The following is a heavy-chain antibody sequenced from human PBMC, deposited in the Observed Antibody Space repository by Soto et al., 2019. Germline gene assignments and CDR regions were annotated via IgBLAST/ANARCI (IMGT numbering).Heavy chain of an antibody. CDR2: IYPGDSDT. J-gene: IGHJ6*02. Sequence: GESLKISCKGSGYSFTSYWIGWVRQMPGKGLEWMGIIYPGDSDTRYSPSFQGQVTISADKSISTAYLQWSSLKASDTAMYYCARQAIAVATLYYYYGMDVWGQGTTVTVSS. D-gene: IGHD6-19*01. CDR3: ARQAIAVATLYYYYGMDV. V-gene: IGHV5-51*01. CDR1: GYSFTSYW.